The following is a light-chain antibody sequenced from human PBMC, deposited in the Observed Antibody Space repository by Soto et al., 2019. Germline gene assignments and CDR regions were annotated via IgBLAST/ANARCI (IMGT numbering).Light chain of an antibody. CDR3: SSYTISGSFVV. CDR2: DVS. V-gene: IGLV2-18*02. Sequence: QSALTQPPSVSGSPGQSVTISCTGTSRDIGSYNHVSWYQQPPGTPPKLIIYDVSNRPSGVPDRFSGSKSGNTASLTISGLQAEDEADYYCSSYTISGSFVVFGGGTKVTVL. J-gene: IGLJ2*01. CDR1: SRDIGSYNH.